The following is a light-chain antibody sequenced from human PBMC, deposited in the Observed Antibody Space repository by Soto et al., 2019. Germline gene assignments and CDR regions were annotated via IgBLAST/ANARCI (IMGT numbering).Light chain of an antibody. Sequence: DIQMTQSPSSLSASVGDRVTITCRASQGIRSDLGWYQQKPGKAPKRLIYAASRLQSGVPSRFSAGGSGTEFILTISSLQPEDFATYYCQQYGAYSSWTFGQGTKVDIK. CDR3: QQYGAYSSWT. J-gene: IGKJ1*01. CDR1: QGIRSD. V-gene: IGKV1-17*01. CDR2: AAS.